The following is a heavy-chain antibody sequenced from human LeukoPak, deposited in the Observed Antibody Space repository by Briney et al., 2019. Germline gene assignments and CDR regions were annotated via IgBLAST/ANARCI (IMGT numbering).Heavy chain of an antibody. CDR3: AKDLFGSGRPLKVEANVNAFDI. V-gene: IGHV3-23*01. J-gene: IGHJ3*02. CDR1: GFTFSSYS. CDR2: ISIVADTT. D-gene: IGHD1-26*01. Sequence: PGGSLRLSCAASGFTFSSYSMNWVRQAPGKGLEWVSTISIVADTTFYADSVKGRFTISRDNSKDTLYLQMNSLRAEDTALYYCAKDLFGSGRPLKVEANVNAFDIWGQGTTVTVSS.